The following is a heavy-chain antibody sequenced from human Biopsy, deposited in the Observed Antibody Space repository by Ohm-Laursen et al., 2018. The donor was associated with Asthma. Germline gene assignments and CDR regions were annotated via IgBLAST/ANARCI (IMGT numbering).Heavy chain of an antibody. D-gene: IGHD6-13*01. Sequence: SLRLSCTASGFTFSIYVMSWVRRAPGKGLEWVAQILFDGRKINYPDSVKGRFTISRDNSKNMVYLQMNSLRPEDTAVYYCAKDRAAGRSYYFDYWGQGSLVSVSS. CDR3: AKDRAAGRSYYFDY. V-gene: IGHV3-30*18. J-gene: IGHJ4*02. CDR2: ILFDGRKI. CDR1: GFTFSIYV.